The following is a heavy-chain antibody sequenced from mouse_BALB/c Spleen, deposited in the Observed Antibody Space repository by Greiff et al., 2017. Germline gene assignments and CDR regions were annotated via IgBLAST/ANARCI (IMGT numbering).Heavy chain of an antibody. V-gene: IGHV1S81*02. CDR1: GYTFTSYY. Sequence: QVQLQQSGAELVKPGASVKLSCKASGYTFTSYYMYWVKQRPGQGLEWIGEINPSNGGTNFNEKFKSKATLTVDKSSSTAYMQLSSLTSEDSAVYYGTRSGTTATNYAMDYWGQGTSVTVSS. D-gene: IGHD1-2*01. J-gene: IGHJ4*01. CDR3: TRSGTTATNYAMDY. CDR2: INPSNGGT.